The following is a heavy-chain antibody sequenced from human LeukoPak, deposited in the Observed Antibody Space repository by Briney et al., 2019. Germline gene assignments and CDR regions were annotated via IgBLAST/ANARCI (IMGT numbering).Heavy chain of an antibody. CDR3: ARDRGWRGYYTNFDY. V-gene: IGHV3-21*01. CDR1: GFTFSSYS. D-gene: IGHD3-3*01. J-gene: IGHJ4*02. CDR2: ISSSSSYI. Sequence: GESLRLSCAASGFTFSSYSMNWVRQAPGKGLEWVSSISSSSSYIYYADSVKGRFTISRDNAKNSLYLQMNSLRAEDTAVYYCARDRGWRGYYTNFDYWGQGTLVTVSS.